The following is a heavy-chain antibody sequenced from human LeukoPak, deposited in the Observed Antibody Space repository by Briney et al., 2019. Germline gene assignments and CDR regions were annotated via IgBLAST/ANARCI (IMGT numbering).Heavy chain of an antibody. Sequence: PSETLSLTRTVSGGSISRNNYYWGWIRQPQGKGLEWIGSINYSGSTNYDPSLKSRVTISVDTSKNQFSLKVTSVTAADTAVYYCARLGGYMVRGVENWFDPWGQGTLVTVSS. J-gene: IGHJ5*02. CDR1: GGSISRNNYY. D-gene: IGHD3-10*01. V-gene: IGHV4-39*01. CDR3: ARLGGYMVRGVENWFDP. CDR2: INYSGST.